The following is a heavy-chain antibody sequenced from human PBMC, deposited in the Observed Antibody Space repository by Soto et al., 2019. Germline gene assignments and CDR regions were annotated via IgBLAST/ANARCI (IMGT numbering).Heavy chain of an antibody. V-gene: IGHV4-4*02. CDR2: IYHSGST. D-gene: IGHD5-12*01. CDR1: SGSISSSNW. Sequence: SETLSLTCAVSSGSISSSNWWSWVRQPPGKGLEWIGEIYHSGSTNYNPSLKSRVIISVDTSKNQFSLKLSSVTAADTAVYYCARHPYSGYDFDYWGRGTLVTVSS. J-gene: IGHJ4*02. CDR3: ARHPYSGYDFDY.